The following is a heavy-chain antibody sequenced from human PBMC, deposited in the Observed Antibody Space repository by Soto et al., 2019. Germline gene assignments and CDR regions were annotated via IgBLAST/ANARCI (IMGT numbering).Heavy chain of an antibody. CDR3: ARETTVVTPYYYYYYGMDV. D-gene: IGHD4-17*01. V-gene: IGHV4-39*07. CDR1: GGSIGSSGYY. CDR2: IYYSGYT. J-gene: IGHJ6*02. Sequence: SETLCLRCSVSGGSIGSSGYYWGWIRKPPGKGLEWIGDIYYSGYTNYNPSLKSRVTTSVDTSKNQFSLKLSSVTAADTAVYYCARETTVVTPYYYYYYGMDVWAQGPTVTVSS.